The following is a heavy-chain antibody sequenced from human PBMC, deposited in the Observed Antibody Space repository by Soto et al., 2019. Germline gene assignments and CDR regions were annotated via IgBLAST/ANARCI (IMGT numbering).Heavy chain of an antibody. D-gene: IGHD5-12*01. CDR1: GFTFSSYG. CDR3: AKDRGWVSGYDLYYYYGMDV. V-gene: IGHV3-30*18. J-gene: IGHJ6*02. Sequence: GGSLRLSCAASGFTFSSYGMHWVRQAPGKGLEWVAVISYDGSNKYYADSVKGRFTISRDNSKNTLYLQMNSLRAEDTAVYYCAKDRGWVSGYDLYYYYGMDVWGQGTTVTVSS. CDR2: ISYDGSNK.